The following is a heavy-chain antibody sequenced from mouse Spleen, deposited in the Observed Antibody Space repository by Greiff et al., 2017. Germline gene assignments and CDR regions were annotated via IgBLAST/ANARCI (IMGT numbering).Heavy chain of an antibody. Sequence: VQLQQPGAELVKPGASVKVSCKASGYTFTSYWMHWVKQRPGQGLEWIGRIHPSDSDTNYNQKFKDKATLTVDKSSSTAYMQLSSLTSEDSAVYYCARGGNYRYYAMDYWGQGTSVTVSS. J-gene: IGHJ4*01. D-gene: IGHD2-1*01. CDR2: IHPSDSDT. CDR1: GYTFTSYW. V-gene: IGHV1-74*01. CDR3: ARGGNYRYYAMDY.